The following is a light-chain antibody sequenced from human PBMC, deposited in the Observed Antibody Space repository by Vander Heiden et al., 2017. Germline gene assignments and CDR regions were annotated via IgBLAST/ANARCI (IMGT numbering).Light chain of an antibody. CDR2: DNT. J-gene: IGLJ2*01. CDR1: STSIGKNY. CDR3: GTWDSRLSVTVV. V-gene: IGLV1-51*01. Sequence: QSLLTQPPSVSAPPGPTATISCSRSSTSIGKNYVSWYQQLPGTATKLLIYDNTKRPTGIADRSAGSKSGTSATLGITGRLPGEEAEYYCGTWDSRLSVTVVFGGGTKLTVL.